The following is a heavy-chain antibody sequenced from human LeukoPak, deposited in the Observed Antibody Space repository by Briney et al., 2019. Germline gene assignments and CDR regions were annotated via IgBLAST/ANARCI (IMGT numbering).Heavy chain of an antibody. J-gene: IGHJ4*02. CDR2: VKQDVGEK. CDR1: GFTFSSHW. CDR3: ARERQNKDFWSGGDY. D-gene: IGHD3-3*01. V-gene: IGHV3-7*01. Sequence: GGSLRLSCAASGFTFSSHWMSWVRQAPGKGLEWVASVKQDVGEKYYVDSVKGRFTISRDNAKNSLYLQMNTLRPEDTAVYYCARERQNKDFWSGGDYWGQGTLVTVSS.